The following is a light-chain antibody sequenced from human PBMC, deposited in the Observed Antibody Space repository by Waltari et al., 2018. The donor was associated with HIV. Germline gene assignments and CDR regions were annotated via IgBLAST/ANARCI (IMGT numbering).Light chain of an antibody. J-gene: IGKJ3*01. CDR2: SAY. CDR1: QTIGDY. Sequence: DIQLTQSPSPLSASVGDRVTITCRASQTIGDYLNWYQQKPGKPPKLLIYSAYSLQPGVPSRFSCSGSGTDFALTISSLQPEDFAIYYCEQIYTFPLFSFGPGTKVDIK. CDR3: EQIYTFPLFS. V-gene: IGKV1-39*01.